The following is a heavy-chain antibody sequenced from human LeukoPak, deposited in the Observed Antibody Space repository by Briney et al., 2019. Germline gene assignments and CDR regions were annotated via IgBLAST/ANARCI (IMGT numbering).Heavy chain of an antibody. Sequence: GGSLRLSCAASGFTFSSYSMNWVRQAPGKGLEWVSSISSSSSYIYYADSVKGRFTISRDNAKNSLYLQMNSLRAEDTAVYYCARDRIAAAGTVIVYWGQGTLVTVSS. CDR3: ARDRIAAAGTVIVY. CDR1: GFTFSSYS. J-gene: IGHJ4*02. D-gene: IGHD6-13*01. V-gene: IGHV3-21*01. CDR2: ISSSSSYI.